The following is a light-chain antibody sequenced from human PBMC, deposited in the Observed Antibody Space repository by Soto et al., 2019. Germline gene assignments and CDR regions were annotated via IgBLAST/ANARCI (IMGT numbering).Light chain of an antibody. Sequence: EIVMTQSPATLSVSPGERATLSCRASQSVSSNLAWYQQKPGQAPRLLIYGASTRATGIPTMFSGSGSGTELTLTSSSRQSEDFAVYYCQQYNNWPLFGQGTNVELK. V-gene: IGKV3-15*01. CDR3: QQYNNWPL. J-gene: IGKJ1*01. CDR1: QSVSSN. CDR2: GAS.